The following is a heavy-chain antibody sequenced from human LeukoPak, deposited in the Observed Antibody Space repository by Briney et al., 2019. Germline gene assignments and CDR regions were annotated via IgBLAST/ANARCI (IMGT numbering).Heavy chain of an antibody. CDR1: GGSITSSRYY. D-gene: IGHD5-24*01. V-gene: IGHV4-39*07. CDR2: FYYSGST. J-gene: IGHJ4*02. CDR3: ARDSDVEMATITGGVDY. Sequence: PSETLSLTCTLSGGSITSSRYYWGWIRQPPGKGLQWIGIFYYSGSTYYSPSLKSRVTISIDTTNNQFSLKLSSVTAADTAVYYCARDSDVEMATITGGVDYWGQGTLVTVSS.